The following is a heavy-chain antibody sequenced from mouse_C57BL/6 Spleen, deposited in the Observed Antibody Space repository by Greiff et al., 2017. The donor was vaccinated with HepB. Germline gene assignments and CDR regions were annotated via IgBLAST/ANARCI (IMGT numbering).Heavy chain of an antibody. CDR2: IDPSDSYT. CDR1: GYTFTSYW. J-gene: IGHJ2*01. D-gene: IGHD2-4*01. CDR3: ASNYDGGG. Sequence: QVQLQQPGAELVRPGTSVKLSCKASGYTFTSYWMHWVKQRPGQGLEWIGVIDPSDSYTNYNQKFKGKATLTVDTSSSTAYMQLSSLTSEDSAVYYCASNYDGGGWGQGTTLTVSS. V-gene: IGHV1-59*01.